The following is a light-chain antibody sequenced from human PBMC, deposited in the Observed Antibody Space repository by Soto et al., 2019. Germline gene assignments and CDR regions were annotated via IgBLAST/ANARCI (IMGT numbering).Light chain of an antibody. CDR3: QQYGSSSYT. V-gene: IGKV3-20*01. CDR2: GAS. J-gene: IGKJ2*01. Sequence: EIVLTQSPGTLSLSPGERVTISCRASQSLSSSYLTWYQQKPGQAPRLLIYGASSRATGIPDRFSGSGSGTDLTLTISRLETEDFAVYYCQQYGSSSYTFGQGTKLEIK. CDR1: QSLSSSY.